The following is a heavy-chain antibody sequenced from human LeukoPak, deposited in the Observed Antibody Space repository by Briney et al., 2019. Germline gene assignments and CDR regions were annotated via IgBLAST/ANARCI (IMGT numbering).Heavy chain of an antibody. D-gene: IGHD3-3*01. CDR2: ISSSGSTI. V-gene: IGHV3-48*04. CDR3: ARDYDFWSGYWGNWFDP. Sequence: GGSLRLSCAASGFTFSSYSMNWVRQAPGKGLEWVSYISSSGSTIYYADSVKGRFTISRDNAKNSLYLQMNSLRAEDTAVYYCARDYDFWSGYWGNWFDPWGQGTLVTVSS. J-gene: IGHJ5*02. CDR1: GFTFSSYS.